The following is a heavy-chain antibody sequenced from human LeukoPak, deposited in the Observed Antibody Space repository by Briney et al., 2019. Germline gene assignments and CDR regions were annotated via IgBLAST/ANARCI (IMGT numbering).Heavy chain of an antibody. CDR2: INSDGSST. CDR1: GFTFSSYW. CDR3: ARGEYYDLWSGYYTVDYYYMDV. V-gene: IGHV3-74*01. D-gene: IGHD3-3*01. J-gene: IGHJ6*03. Sequence: PGGSLRLSCAASGFTFSSYWMHWVRQAPGKGLVWVSSINSDGSSTSYADSVKGRFTISRDNAKNMLYLQMNSLRAEDTAVYYCARGEYYDLWSGYYTVDYYYMDVWGKGTTVTVSS.